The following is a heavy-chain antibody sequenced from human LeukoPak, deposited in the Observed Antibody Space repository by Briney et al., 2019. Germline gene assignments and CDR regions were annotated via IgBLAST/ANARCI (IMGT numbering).Heavy chain of an antibody. CDR2: ISYDGSNK. V-gene: IGHV3-30*18. J-gene: IGHJ4*02. CDR3: AKASRQAAVASPLDY. CDR1: GFTFSSYG. Sequence: PGGSLRLSCAASGFTFSSYGMHWVRQAPGKGLEWVALISYDGSNKYYADSVKGRFTISRDNSKNTLYLQMNSLRAEDTAVYYCAKASRQAAVASPLDYWGQGSLVTVSS. D-gene: IGHD6-19*01.